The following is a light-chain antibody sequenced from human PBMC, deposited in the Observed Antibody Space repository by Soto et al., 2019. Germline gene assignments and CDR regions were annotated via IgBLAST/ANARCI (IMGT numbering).Light chain of an antibody. CDR2: TAS. CDR1: LGISSY. V-gene: IGKV1-9*01. Sequence: DIQLTQSPSFLSASVGDRVTITCRASLGISSYLAWYQQKPGKAPKLLIYTASTLQSGVPSRFSGSRSGTEFTLTISCLQPEDFATYYCQQLNSYPHTFGGGTNVETK. J-gene: IGKJ4*01. CDR3: QQLNSYPHT.